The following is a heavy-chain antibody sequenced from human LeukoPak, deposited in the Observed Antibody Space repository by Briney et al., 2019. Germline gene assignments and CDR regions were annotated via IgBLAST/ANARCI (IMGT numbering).Heavy chain of an antibody. Sequence: GGSLRLSCAVSGFTFSSYWVSWVRQAPGKGLEWVANMPPDGNEKYYMDSVRGRFTISRDNAKNSLYLQMSSLRVEDTAVYFCARDRAATQDWVEFDPWGQGTLVTVSS. D-gene: IGHD2-15*01. CDR2: MPPDGNEK. V-gene: IGHV3-7*01. CDR1: GFTFSSYW. CDR3: ARDRAATQDWVEFDP. J-gene: IGHJ5*02.